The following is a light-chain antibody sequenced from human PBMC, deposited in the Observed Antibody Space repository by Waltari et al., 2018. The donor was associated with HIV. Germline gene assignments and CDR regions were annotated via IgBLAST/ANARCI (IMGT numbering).Light chain of an antibody. CDR3: ASWDDALSSWL. J-gene: IGLJ2*01. CDR1: SSNVGKNY. V-gene: IGLV1-47*01. Sequence: QSALSQPPSTSRPPGQRVVISCSGSSSNVGKNYVSWFQQLPGAAPRLLIYRNDRRPSGVPDRFTAAKSGTSAFLVISGLRSDDEAEYVCASWDDALSSWLFGGGTKLTVL. CDR2: RND.